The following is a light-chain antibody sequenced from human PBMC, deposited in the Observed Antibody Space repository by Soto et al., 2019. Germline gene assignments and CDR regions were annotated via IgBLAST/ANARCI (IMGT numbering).Light chain of an antibody. Sequence: DIQLTQSPSFLSASVGDRVTITCRASQGVDNYLAWYHQKPGKAPKLLISAASTLQSGVPSRFSGSRSGSEFTLTISSLQPEDFATYYCQQLNHYPLTFGGGTKVEIK. CDR2: AAS. J-gene: IGKJ4*01. CDR1: QGVDNY. V-gene: IGKV1-9*01. CDR3: QQLNHYPLT.